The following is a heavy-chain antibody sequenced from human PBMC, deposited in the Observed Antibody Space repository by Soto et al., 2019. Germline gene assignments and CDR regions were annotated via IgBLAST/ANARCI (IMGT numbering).Heavy chain of an antibody. CDR2: ISYDGSNK. D-gene: IGHD3-10*01. V-gene: IGHV3-30*18. Sequence: GGSLRLSCAASGFTFSSYGMHWVRQAPGKGLEWVAVISYDGSNKYYADSVKGRFTISRDNSKNTLYLQMNSLRAEDTAVYYCAKDLSPLLWFGELSGLVFDYWGQGTLVTVSS. J-gene: IGHJ4*02. CDR1: GFTFSSYG. CDR3: AKDLSPLLWFGELSGLVFDY.